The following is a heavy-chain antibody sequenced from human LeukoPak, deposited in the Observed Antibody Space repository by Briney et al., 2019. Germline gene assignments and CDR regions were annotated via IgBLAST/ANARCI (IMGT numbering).Heavy chain of an antibody. Sequence: GASVKVSCEASGGTFSSYAISWVRQAPGQGLEWMGGIIPIFGTANYAQKFQGRVTITTDESTSTAYMELSSLRSEDTAVYYCAGVIVVVPAAIQDYYYMDVWGKGTTVTVSS. V-gene: IGHV1-69*05. CDR2: IIPIFGTA. CDR3: AGVIVVVPAAIQDYYYMDV. CDR1: GGTFSSYA. D-gene: IGHD2-2*02. J-gene: IGHJ6*03.